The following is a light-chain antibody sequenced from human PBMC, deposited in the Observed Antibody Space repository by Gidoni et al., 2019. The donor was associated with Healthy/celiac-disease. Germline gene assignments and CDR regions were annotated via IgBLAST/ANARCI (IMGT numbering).Light chain of an antibody. Sequence: SYVLTQPPPVSVAPGQTARITCGGNNLGSKSVHWYQQKPGQAPVLVVYGDSDRPSGIPGRFSGSNSGNTATLTISRVEAGDEADYYCQVWDSSSDHVVFGGGTKLTVL. CDR2: GDS. CDR1: NLGSKS. V-gene: IGLV3-21*02. J-gene: IGLJ2*01. CDR3: QVWDSSSDHVV.